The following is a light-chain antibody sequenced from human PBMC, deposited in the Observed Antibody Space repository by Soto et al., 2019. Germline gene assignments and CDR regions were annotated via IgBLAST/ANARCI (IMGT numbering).Light chain of an antibody. Sequence: DIQMTQSPSSLSASVGDRVTITCRAGQDINIYLAWYQQKPGKVPKLLISAASTLQSGVPSRFSGSGSGTDFNLPIRRLQPGDFATYFRQKYEGAPLPFGGGNKVEIK. J-gene: IGKJ4*01. V-gene: IGKV1-27*01. CDR2: AAS. CDR3: QKYEGAPLP. CDR1: QDINIY.